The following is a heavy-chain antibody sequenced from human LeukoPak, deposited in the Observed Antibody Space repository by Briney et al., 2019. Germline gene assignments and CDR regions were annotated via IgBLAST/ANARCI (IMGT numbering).Heavy chain of an antibody. Sequence: KPSETLSLTCAVYGGSFSGYHWSWIRQPPGKGLEWIGEINHSGSTNYNPSLKSRVTISVDTSKNQFSLKLSSVTAADTAVHYCARRYYYGSGSYFFDYWGQGTLVTVSS. J-gene: IGHJ4*02. CDR1: GGSFSGYH. CDR3: ARRYYYGSGSYFFDY. D-gene: IGHD3-10*01. V-gene: IGHV4-34*01. CDR2: INHSGST.